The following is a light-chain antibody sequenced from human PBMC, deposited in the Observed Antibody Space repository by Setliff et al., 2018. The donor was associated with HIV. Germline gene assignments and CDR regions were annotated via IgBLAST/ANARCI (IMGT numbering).Light chain of an antibody. V-gene: IGLV2-8*01. J-gene: IGLJ1*01. Sequence: QSALTQPPSASGSPGQSIAISCTGSINDIGSYNYISWYQQHPGKAPKLITYGVDKRPSGVPTRFSGFKSGNTASLTIYGLQPEDEADYFCCSYAGSNIFVFGKGTKVTVL. CDR3: CSYAGSNIFV. CDR1: INDIGSYNY. CDR2: GVD.